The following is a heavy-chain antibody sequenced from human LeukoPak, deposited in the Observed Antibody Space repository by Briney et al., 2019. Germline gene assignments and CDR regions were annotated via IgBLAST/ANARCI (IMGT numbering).Heavy chain of an antibody. CDR2: IYYSGST. CDR3: ARLDFWSGCFDY. Sequence: SETLSLTCTVSGGSISRYYWSWIRQPAGKGLEGIGYIYYSGSTNYNPSLKSRVTISVDTSKNQLSLKLSSVTAADTAVYYCARLDFWSGCFDYWGQGTLVTVSS. D-gene: IGHD3-3*01. J-gene: IGHJ4*02. V-gene: IGHV4-59*08. CDR1: GGSISRYY.